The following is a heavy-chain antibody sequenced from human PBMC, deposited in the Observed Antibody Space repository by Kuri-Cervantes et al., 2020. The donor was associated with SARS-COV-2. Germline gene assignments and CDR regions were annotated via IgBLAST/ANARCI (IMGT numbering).Heavy chain of an antibody. CDR2: IIPIFGTA. V-gene: IGHV1-69*13. CDR3: ARDYPPKIVGATNYYYYYGMDV. J-gene: IGHJ6*02. CDR1: GGTFSSYA. Sequence: SVKVSCKASGGTFSSYAISWVRQAPGQGLEWMGGIIPIFGTANYAQKFQGRVTITADESTSTAYMELSSLRSEDTAVYYCARDYPPKIVGATNYYYYYGMDVWGQGTTVTVSS. D-gene: IGHD1-26*01.